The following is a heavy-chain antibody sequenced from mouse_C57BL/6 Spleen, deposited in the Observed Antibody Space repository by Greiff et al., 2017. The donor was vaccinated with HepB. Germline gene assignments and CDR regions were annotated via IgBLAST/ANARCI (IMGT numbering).Heavy chain of an antibody. V-gene: IGHV14-1*01. CDR3: TTPLERGYAMDY. Sequence: EVQLQQSGAELVRPGASVKLSCTASGFNIKDYYMHWVKQRPEQGLEWIGRIDPEDGDTEYAPKFQGKATMTADTSSNTAYLQLSSLTSEDTAVYYCTTPLERGYAMDYWGQGTSVTVSS. J-gene: IGHJ4*01. CDR2: IDPEDGDT. CDR1: GFNIKDYY.